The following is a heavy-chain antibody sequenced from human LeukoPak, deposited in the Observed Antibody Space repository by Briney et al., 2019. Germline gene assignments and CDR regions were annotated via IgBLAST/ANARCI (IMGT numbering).Heavy chain of an antibody. D-gene: IGHD6-13*01. CDR1: GYSISSGYY. CDR3: ARIAADAFDI. V-gene: IGHV4-38-2*02. Sequence: PSETLSLTCTVSGYSISSGYYWGWIRQPPGKGLEWIGRIYTSGSTNYNPSLKSRVTMSVDTSKNQFSLKLSSVTAADTAVYYCARIAADAFDIWGQGTMVTVSS. CDR2: IYTSGST. J-gene: IGHJ3*02.